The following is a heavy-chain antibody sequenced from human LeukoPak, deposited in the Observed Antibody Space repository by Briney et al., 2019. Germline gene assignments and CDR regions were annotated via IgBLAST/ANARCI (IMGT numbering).Heavy chain of an antibody. Sequence: GGSLRLSCAGSGFTFSLYSMHWVRQAPGKGLEWVSSISNSGSDIYYRDSVKGRFTISRDNAKNSLYLQMNSLRAEDTAVYYCAREGGRFLENVDYWGQGTLVTVSS. J-gene: IGHJ4*02. D-gene: IGHD3-3*01. CDR1: GFTFSLYS. V-gene: IGHV3-21*01. CDR3: AREGGRFLENVDY. CDR2: ISNSGSDI.